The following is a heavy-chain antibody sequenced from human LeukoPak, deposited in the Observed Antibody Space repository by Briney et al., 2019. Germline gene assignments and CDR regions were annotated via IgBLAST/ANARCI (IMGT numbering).Heavy chain of an antibody. D-gene: IGHD6-19*01. CDR3: AKGGSNGWAPIDF. CDR2: INPSSGDT. J-gene: IGHJ4*02. V-gene: IGHV1-2*02. Sequence: ASVKVSCKASGYTFTDYYMHWVRQAPGQGLEWMGWINPSSGDTRHAQRFQDRVTMTRDTPVSTAYMELTRLQSDDTAVYYCAKGGSNGWAPIDFWGQGTLVTVSS. CDR1: GYTFTDYY.